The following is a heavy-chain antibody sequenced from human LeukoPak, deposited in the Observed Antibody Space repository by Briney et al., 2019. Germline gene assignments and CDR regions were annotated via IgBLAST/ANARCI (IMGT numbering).Heavy chain of an antibody. CDR1: GFTFNSYA. CDR2: ISSSGNNT. V-gene: IGHV3-23*01. CDR3: AKDEGYCSGGSCYLGAFDI. Sequence: GGSLRLSCAASGFTFNSYAMNWVRQAPGKGLEWVSTISSSGNNTYYTDSVKGRFTISRDNSKNTLFLQMNSLRVDDTAVYYCAKDEGYCSGGSCYLGAFDIWGQGTMVTVSS. J-gene: IGHJ3*02. D-gene: IGHD2-15*01.